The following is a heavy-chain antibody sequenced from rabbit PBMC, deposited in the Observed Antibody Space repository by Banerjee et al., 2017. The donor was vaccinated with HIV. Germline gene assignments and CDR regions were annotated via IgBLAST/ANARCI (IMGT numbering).Heavy chain of an antibody. CDR2: IYNGDGST. CDR3: ATKVGGGSGWIYGMDL. CDR1: GFDFSSDA. V-gene: IGHV1S47*01. Sequence: EESGGGLVQPEGSLTLTCKASGFDFSSDAMCWVRQAPGKRPEWIACIYNGDGSTYYASWVNGRFTISRSTSLNTVTLQMTSLTAADTATYFCATKVGGGSGWIYGMDLWGQGTLVTVS. J-gene: IGHJ6*01. D-gene: IGHD1-1*01.